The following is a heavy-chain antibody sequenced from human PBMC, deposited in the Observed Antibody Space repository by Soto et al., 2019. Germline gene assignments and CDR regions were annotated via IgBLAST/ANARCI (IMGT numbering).Heavy chain of an antibody. D-gene: IGHD6-19*01. CDR1: GFTFSSYD. V-gene: IGHV3-13*01. Sequence: EVQLVESGGGLVQPGGSLRLSCAASGFTFSSYDMHWVRQATGKGLEWVSAIGTAGDTYYPGSVKGRFTISRENAKNSLYVKMNSLRAEDTAVYYCARLLAGAFDYWGQGTLVTVSS. CDR2: IGTAGDT. CDR3: ARLLAGAFDY. J-gene: IGHJ4*02.